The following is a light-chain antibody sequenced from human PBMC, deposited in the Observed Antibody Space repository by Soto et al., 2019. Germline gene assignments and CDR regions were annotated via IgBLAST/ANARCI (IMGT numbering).Light chain of an antibody. CDR2: EVS. CDR1: SSDVGGYKY. Sequence: QSALTQPASVSGSPGQSITISCTGTSSDVGGYKYVSWYQQHPGKAPKLMIYEVSNRPSGVSNRFSGSKSGNTASLTISGLQAEDEADYYCSSYTSSSTLVVFGGGIKLTVL. J-gene: IGLJ2*01. CDR3: SSYTSSSTLVV. V-gene: IGLV2-14*01.